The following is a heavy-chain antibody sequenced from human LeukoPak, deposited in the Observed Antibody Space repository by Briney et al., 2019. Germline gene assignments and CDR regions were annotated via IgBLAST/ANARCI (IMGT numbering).Heavy chain of an antibody. D-gene: IGHD1-26*01. CDR1: GFIFNNYV. V-gene: IGHV3-23*01. CDR3: AKDLEWELPNRNY. CDR2: ISGSGGST. J-gene: IGHJ4*02. Sequence: GGSLRLSCAASGFIFNNYVMNWVRQAPGKGLEWVSAISGSGGSTYYADSVKGRFTISRDNSKNTLYLQMNSLRAEDTAVYYCAKDLEWELPNRNYWGQGTLVTVSS.